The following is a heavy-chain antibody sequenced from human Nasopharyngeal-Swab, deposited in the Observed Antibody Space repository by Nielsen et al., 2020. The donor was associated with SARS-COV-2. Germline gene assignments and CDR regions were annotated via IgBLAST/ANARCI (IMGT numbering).Heavy chain of an antibody. CDR2: ISYDGSNK. J-gene: IGHJ4*02. D-gene: IGHD2-2*01. CDR1: GFTFSSYA. CDR3: ARDPDIVVVPAEAIDY. Sequence: GGSLRLSCAASGFTFSSYAMHWVRQAPGKGLEWVAVISYDGSNKYYADSVKGRFTISRDNSKNTLYLQMNSLRAEDTAVYYCARDPDIVVVPAEAIDYWGQGTLVTVSS. V-gene: IGHV3-30*04.